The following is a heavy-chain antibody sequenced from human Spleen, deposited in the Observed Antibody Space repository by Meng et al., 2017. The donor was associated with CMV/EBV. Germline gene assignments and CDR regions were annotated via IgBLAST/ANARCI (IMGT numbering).Heavy chain of an antibody. J-gene: IGHJ6*02. V-gene: IGHV1-2*02. CDR3: ARDQVGVLGLYGMDV. Sequence: ASVKVSCKASGYTLTSYGISWVRQAPGQGLEWMGWINPNSGGTNYAQKFQGRVTMTRDTSISTAYMELSRLRSDDTAVYYCARDQVGVLGLYGMDVWGQGTTVTVSS. CDR2: INPNSGGT. CDR1: GYTLTSYG. D-gene: IGHD3-16*01.